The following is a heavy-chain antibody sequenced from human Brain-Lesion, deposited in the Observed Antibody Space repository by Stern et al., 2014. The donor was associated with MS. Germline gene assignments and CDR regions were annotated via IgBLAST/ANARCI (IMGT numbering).Heavy chain of an antibody. D-gene: IGHD5-18*01. CDR2: IHPRGSA. CDR1: GGSISSGSDY. V-gene: IGHV4-61*02. J-gene: IGHJ4*02. Sequence: QVQLQESGPGLVKPSQTLSLTCTVSGGSISSGSDYWSWIRQPVGKGLEWIGRIHPRGSAFYTPSLQSRVPISTDTSMNQFSLELNSATAADTAIYYCASGYRIFDYWGQGILVTVSS. CDR3: ASGYRIFDY.